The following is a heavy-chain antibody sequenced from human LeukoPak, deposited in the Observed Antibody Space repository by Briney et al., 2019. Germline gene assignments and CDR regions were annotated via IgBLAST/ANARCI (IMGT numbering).Heavy chain of an antibody. J-gene: IGHJ5*02. CDR1: GGSISSGGYY. V-gene: IGHV4-30-2*01. CDR2: IYHSGST. Sequence: SETLSLTCTVSGGSISSGGYYWSWIRQPPGKGLEWIGYIYHSGSTYYNPSLKSRVTISVDRSKNQFSLKLSSVTAADTAVYYCARDGRYCSSTSCLNWFDPWGQGTLVTVSS. D-gene: IGHD2-2*01. CDR3: ARDGRYCSSTSCLNWFDP.